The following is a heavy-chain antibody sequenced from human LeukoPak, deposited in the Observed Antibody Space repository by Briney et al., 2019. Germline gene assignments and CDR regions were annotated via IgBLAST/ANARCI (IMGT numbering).Heavy chain of an antibody. Sequence: PGGSLRLSCAASVFTFSSYAMSWVRQAPGEERAWVSAIYGSGGSKYYADSVKGRFTISRDNSKDTLYLQMNSLRAEDTAVYYCAKDPRDYDSSGYYLCYFDYWGQGTLVTVSS. D-gene: IGHD3-22*01. V-gene: IGHV3-23*01. CDR1: VFTFSSYA. CDR3: AKDPRDYDSSGYYLCYFDY. CDR2: IYGSGGSK. J-gene: IGHJ4*02.